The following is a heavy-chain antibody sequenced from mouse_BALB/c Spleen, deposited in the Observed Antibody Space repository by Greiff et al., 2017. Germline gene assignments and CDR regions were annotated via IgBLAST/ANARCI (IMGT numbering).Heavy chain of an antibody. Sequence: EVKLMESGPGLVKPSQSLSLTCTVTGYSITSDYAWNWIRQFPGNKLEWMGYISYSGSTSYNPSLKSRISITRDTSKNQFFLQLNSVTTEDTATYYCARVATMITWYFDVWGAGTTVTVSS. CDR2: ISYSGST. J-gene: IGHJ1*01. D-gene: IGHD2-4*01. CDR3: ARVATMITWYFDV. CDR1: GYSITSDYA. V-gene: IGHV3-2*02.